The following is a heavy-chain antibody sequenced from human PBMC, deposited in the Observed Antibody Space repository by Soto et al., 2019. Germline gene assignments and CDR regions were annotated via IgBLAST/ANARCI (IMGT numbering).Heavy chain of an antibody. CDR1: GFTVSSNY. D-gene: IGHD6-6*01. CDR3: GREWYSSSFEDWSYLDY. V-gene: IGHV3-53*01. CDR2: IYSGGST. J-gene: IGHJ4*02. Sequence: GGSLRLSCAASGFTVSSNYMSWVRQAPGKGLEWVSVIYSGGSTYYADSVKGRFTISRDNSKNTLYLQMNSLRAEDTAVYYCGREWYSSSFEDWSYLDYGGQGTLVIVSS.